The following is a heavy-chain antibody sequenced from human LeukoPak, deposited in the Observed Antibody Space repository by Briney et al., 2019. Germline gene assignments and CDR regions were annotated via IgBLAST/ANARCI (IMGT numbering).Heavy chain of an antibody. CDR1: GFSFDRYS. J-gene: IGHJ4*02. Sequence: GGSLRLSCAGSGFSFDRYSMNWVRQAPGKELEWVSYISASSTTIYYADSVKGRFTISRDNANNSLYLQMNSLRTEDTGIYYCARVYYESSGYYWGQGTLVAVSS. D-gene: IGHD3-22*01. CDR2: ISASSTTI. CDR3: ARVYYESSGYY. V-gene: IGHV3-48*04.